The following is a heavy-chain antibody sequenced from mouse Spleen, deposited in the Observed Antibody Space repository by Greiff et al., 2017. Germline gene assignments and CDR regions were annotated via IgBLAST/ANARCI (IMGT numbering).Heavy chain of an antibody. Sequence: VKLVESGPGLVQPSQSLSITCPVSGFSLTSYGVHWVRQSPGKGLEWLGVIWSGGSTDYNAAFITRLSISKDNSKSQVFFKMNSLQADDTAIYYCASHYDGYGGAMDYWGQGTSVTVSS. D-gene: IGHD2-3*01. V-gene: IGHV2-2*01. CDR3: ASHYDGYGGAMDY. CDR2: IWSGGST. CDR1: GFSLTSYG. J-gene: IGHJ4*01.